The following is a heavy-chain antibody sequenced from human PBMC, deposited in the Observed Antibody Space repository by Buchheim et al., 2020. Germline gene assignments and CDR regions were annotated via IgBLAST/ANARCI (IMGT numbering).Heavy chain of an antibody. CDR3: ARGRAYYSNL. Sequence: QVQLQQWGAGLLKPSETLSLTCAVYGGSFSGYYWSWIRQPPGKGLEWIGYIYYSGSTYYNPSLKSRVTISVDTSKNQFSLKLSSVTAADTAVYYCARGRAYYSNLWGQGTT. J-gene: IGHJ6*02. D-gene: IGHD4-11*01. CDR2: IYYSGST. V-gene: IGHV4-34*01. CDR1: GGSFSGYY.